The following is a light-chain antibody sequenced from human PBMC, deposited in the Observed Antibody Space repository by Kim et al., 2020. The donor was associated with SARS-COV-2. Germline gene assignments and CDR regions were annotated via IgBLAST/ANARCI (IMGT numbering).Light chain of an antibody. CDR3: QQRSNWPPIT. Sequence: LTPGQRRTSYRRAVQSVRSYLAWYHEQPSPAPRLLISDASNKATGIPARFSGSGSGTDFTLTISSLEPEDFAVYYCQQRSNWPPITFGGGTKLEI. J-gene: IGKJ4*01. CDR2: DAS. CDR1: QSVRSY. V-gene: IGKV3-11*01.